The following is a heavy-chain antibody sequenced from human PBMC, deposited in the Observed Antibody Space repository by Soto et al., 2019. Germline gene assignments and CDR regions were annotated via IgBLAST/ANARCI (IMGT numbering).Heavy chain of an antibody. J-gene: IGHJ5*02. Sequence: QVQLQESGPGLVKPSQTLSLTCTVSGDSMSSGGYYWSWIHQHPGKGLEWIGYIYYSGSTYYNSSLKSRVTISVDTSKNQFSLKLSSVTAADTAVYYCARGHIVLVVAATRAWFDPWGQGTLVTVSS. CDR2: IYYSGST. CDR1: GDSMSSGGYY. D-gene: IGHD2-15*01. CDR3: ARGHIVLVVAATRAWFDP. V-gene: IGHV4-31*03.